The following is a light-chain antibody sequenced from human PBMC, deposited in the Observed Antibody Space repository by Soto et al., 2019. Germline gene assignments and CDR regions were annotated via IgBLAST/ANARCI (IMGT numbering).Light chain of an antibody. V-gene: IGKV3-15*01. Sequence: EIVMTQSLGTRSXXXXXXXXXXXRASQSVSSDLAWYQQKPGQAPRLLIYGASTRATGIPARFSGSGSVTEFTLTISSLQSEDFAVYYCQQYNNWPLTFGGGTKVDIK. J-gene: IGKJ4*01. CDR3: QQYNNWPLT. CDR2: GAS. CDR1: QSVSSD.